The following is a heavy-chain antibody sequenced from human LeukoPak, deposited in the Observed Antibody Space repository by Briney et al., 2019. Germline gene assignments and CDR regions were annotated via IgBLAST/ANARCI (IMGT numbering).Heavy chain of an antibody. D-gene: IGHD2-21*02. CDR2: IYPRDSDT. J-gene: IGHJ6*03. V-gene: IGHV5-51*01. Sequence: GESLKISCKGSGYRFTSYWIGWVRQMPGKGLEWMGIIYPRDSDTRYSPSFQGQVTISADKSISTAYLQWSSLKASDTAMYYCARTSFVLGDRASESLASNYYYYYMDVWGKGTTVTVSS. CDR1: GYRFTSYW. CDR3: ARTSFVLGDRASESLASNYYYYYMDV.